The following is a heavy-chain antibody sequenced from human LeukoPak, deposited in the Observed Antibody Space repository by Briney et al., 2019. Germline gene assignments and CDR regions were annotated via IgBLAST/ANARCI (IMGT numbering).Heavy chain of an antibody. CDR1: GFPLINIA. CDR2: LYMEGREK. D-gene: IGHD6-19*01. CDR3: ARDWGRRYSSGWYGDFDY. Sequence: TGGPLSSSWEALGFPLINIALHGAGRAPGKGLEGVAVLYMEGREKNYADSVKGRFTISRDNSKNPLYLQMNSLRPEDTAVYYCARDWGRRYSSGWYGDFDYWGQGTLVTVSS. J-gene: IGHJ4*02. V-gene: IGHV3-30*04.